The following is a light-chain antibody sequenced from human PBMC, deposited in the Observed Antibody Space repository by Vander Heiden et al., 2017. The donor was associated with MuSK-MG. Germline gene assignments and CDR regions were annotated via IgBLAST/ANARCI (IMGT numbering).Light chain of an antibody. J-gene: IGKJ3*01. CDR2: WAS. Sequence: DIVMTQSPDSLAVSLGERATINSKTSQRGLDSSNKKNYLAWYQQKPGQPPKRLIYWASTRESGVPDRFSGSGSGTDFTLTISSLQAEDVAVYYCQQYYSTPPAFGPGTKVDIK. CDR1: QRGLDSSNKKNY. CDR3: QQYYSTPPA. V-gene: IGKV4-1*01.